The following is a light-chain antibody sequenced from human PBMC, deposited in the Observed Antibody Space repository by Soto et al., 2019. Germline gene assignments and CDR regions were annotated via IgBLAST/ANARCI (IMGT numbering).Light chain of an antibody. CDR1: SSHIGNNY. J-gene: IGLJ1*01. CDR3: GTWDSSLSALYV. CDR2: GNN. V-gene: IGLV1-51*01. Sequence: QSVLTQPPSVSAAPGQKVTISCSGSSSHIGNNYVSWYQQLPGTAPKLLIYGNNKRPSGIPDRFSGSKSGTSATLGITGLQTGDEADYYCGTWDSSLSALYVFGTGTKVTVL.